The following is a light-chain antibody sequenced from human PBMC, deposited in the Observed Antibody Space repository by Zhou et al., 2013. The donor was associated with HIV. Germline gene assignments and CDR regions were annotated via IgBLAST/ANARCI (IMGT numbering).Light chain of an antibody. J-gene: IGKJ1*01. CDR2: GSS. CDR1: QTVSSY. CDR3: QQSYSTPWT. V-gene: IGKV1-39*01. Sequence: DIQMTQSPSSLSASVGDRVTITCRTSQTVSSYLNWYQHKAGKAPKLLIFGSSNLQSGFPSRFSGSGSGTDFTLTISSLQPEDFATYHCQQSYSTPWTFGQGTKVEIK.